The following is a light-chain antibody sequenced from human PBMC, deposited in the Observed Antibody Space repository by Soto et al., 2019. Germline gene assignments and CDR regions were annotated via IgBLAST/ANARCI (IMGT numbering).Light chain of an antibody. J-gene: IGKJ1*01. CDR1: QTISSW. V-gene: IGKV1-5*03. Sequence: DIQITQSPSTLSGSVGDRVTITCRASQTISSWLAWYQQKPGKAPKLLIYKASTLKSGVPSRFSCSGSGTEFTLTISSVQPDDFATYYCQHYNSYSEVFGQGTKL. CDR3: QHYNSYSEV. CDR2: KAS.